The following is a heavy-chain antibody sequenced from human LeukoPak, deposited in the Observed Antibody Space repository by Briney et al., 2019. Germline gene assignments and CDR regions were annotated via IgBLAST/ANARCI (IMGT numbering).Heavy chain of an antibody. V-gene: IGHV3-20*04. CDR2: INWNGGST. CDR3: ARDNGDYFYYYMDV. Sequence: PGGSLRLSCAASGFTFDNYGMSWVRQAPGKGLEWVSGINWNGGSTGYADSVKGRFTISRDDAKNSLYLQMNSLRAEDTALYYCARDNGDYFYYYMDVWGKGTTVTVSS. J-gene: IGHJ6*03. CDR1: GFTFDNYG. D-gene: IGHD3-16*02.